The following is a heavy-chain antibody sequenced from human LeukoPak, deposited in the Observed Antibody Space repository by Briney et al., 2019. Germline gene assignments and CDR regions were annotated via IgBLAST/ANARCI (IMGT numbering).Heavy chain of an antibody. CDR2: IYYSGST. Sequence: SETLSLTCTVSGGSISSYYWSWIRQPPGKGLEWIGYIYYSGSTNYNPSLKSRVTISVDTSKNQFSLKLSSVTAADTAVYYCARPPSFEGWLFPYFDYGAKGPLVTVSS. V-gene: IGHV4-59*01. D-gene: IGHD3-22*01. J-gene: IGHJ4*02. CDR1: GGSISSYY. CDR3: ARPPSFEGWLFPYFDY.